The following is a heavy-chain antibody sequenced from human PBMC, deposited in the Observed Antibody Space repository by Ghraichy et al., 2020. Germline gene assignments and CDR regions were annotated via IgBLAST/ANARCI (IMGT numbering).Heavy chain of an antibody. D-gene: IGHD5-24*01. J-gene: IGHJ4*02. CDR3: SRKRYGTTEDN. CDR1: GGSISSNTDY. CDR2: IYYDGST. V-gene: IGHV4-39*01. Sequence: ESLNISCTVSGGSISSNTDYWVWIRQPPGKGLEWIGSIYYDGSTYYNASLKSRVTISLDTPKNQFSLKLSSVTAADAAVYYCSRKRYGTTEDNWGQGSLVTVSS.